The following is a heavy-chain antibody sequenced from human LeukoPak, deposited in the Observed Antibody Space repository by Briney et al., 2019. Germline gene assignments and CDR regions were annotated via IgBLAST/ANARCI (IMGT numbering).Heavy chain of an antibody. V-gene: IGHV4-59*08. CDR2: IYYSGST. CDR1: GGSFSGYY. D-gene: IGHD3-22*01. CDR3: ARQNGNYYDSSGYYLYYYYGMDV. Sequence: SETLSLTCAVYGGSFSGYYWSWIRQPPGKGLEWIGYIYYSGSTNYNPSLKSRVTISVDTSKNQFSLKLSSVTAADTAVYYCARQNGNYYDSSGYYLYYYYGMDVWGQGTTVTVSS. J-gene: IGHJ6*02.